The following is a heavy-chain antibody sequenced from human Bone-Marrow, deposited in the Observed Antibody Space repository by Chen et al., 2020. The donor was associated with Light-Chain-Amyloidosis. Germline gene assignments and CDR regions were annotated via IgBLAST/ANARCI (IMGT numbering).Heavy chain of an antibody. Sequence: QLQLQESGPGLVKPSETLSLTCTVSGGSISSSSYYWGWIRQPPGKGLEWIGSIYYSGSTYYNPSLKSRVTISVDTSKNQFSLKLSSVTAADTAVYYCARDYYDSSGYSYYFDYWGQGTLVTVSS. J-gene: IGHJ4*02. CDR2: IYYSGST. CDR3: ARDYYDSSGYSYYFDY. D-gene: IGHD3-22*01. V-gene: IGHV4-39*07. CDR1: GGSISSSSYY.